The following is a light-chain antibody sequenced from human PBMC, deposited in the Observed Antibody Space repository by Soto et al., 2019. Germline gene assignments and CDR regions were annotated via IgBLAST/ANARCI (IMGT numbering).Light chain of an antibody. CDR1: SSDVGGYNY. V-gene: IGLV2-14*01. J-gene: IGLJ1*01. CDR2: EVS. CDR3: SSYTSSSTFGYV. Sequence: QSALTQPASVSGSPGQSITISCTGTSSDVGGYNYVSWYQQHPGKAPKLMIYEVSNRPSGVSNRFSGSKSGNTASLTISGLQAEDEADYYCSSYTSSSTFGYVFGTGTKLTVL.